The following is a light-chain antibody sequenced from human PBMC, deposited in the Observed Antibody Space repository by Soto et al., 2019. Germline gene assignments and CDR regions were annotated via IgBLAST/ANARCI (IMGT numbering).Light chain of an antibody. V-gene: IGLV2-11*01. J-gene: IGLJ1*01. Sequence: QSALTQPRSVSGSLGQSVTISCTGTSSDVGTYNYVSWYQQHLGKAPKVMMYDVSERPSGVPDRFSGSKSGNTASLTISWLQAEDEPDYYCCSYAGSPRYVLGTGTKVTVL. CDR3: CSYAGSPRYV. CDR1: SSDVGTYNY. CDR2: DVS.